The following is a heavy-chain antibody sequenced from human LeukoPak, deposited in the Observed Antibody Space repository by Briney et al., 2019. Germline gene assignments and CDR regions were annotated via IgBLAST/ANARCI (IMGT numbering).Heavy chain of an antibody. V-gene: IGHV1-46*01. CDR1: GYTFTSYY. CDR2: INPSGGSA. D-gene: IGHD6-19*01. CDR3: ARGYTSGWYL. J-gene: IGHJ5*02. Sequence: APVKVSCKASGYTFTSYYIHWVRQAPGQGLEWMGIINPSGGSARSAQKFQGNVTMTSDTSTNTVYMELSSLRSEDTTVYYCARGYTSGWYLWGQGTLVTVSS.